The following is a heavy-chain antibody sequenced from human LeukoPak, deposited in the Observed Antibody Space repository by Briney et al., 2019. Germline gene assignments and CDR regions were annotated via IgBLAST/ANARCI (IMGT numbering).Heavy chain of an antibody. CDR1: GGPISSSSYY. V-gene: IGHV4-39*01. Sequence: PSETLSLTCTVSGGPISSSSYYWGWIRQPPGKGLEWIGSIYYSGSTYYNPSLKSRVTISVDTSKNQFSLKLSSVTAADTAVYYCARQGWAMVSYWGQGTLVTVSS. J-gene: IGHJ4*02. CDR2: IYYSGST. CDR3: ARQGWAMVSY. D-gene: IGHD5-18*01.